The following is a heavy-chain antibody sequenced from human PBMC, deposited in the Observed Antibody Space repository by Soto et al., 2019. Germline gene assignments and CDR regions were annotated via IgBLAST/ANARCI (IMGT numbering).Heavy chain of an antibody. Sequence: SETLSLTCTVSGGSVTNSSYYWGWIRQSPGKGLEWIGSVYYRGRSYSKSSVKSRVTISVDTSKNQFSLNLNSVTASDTAVYFCVRQRNTVITQASFDYWGQGAMVTVYS. CDR3: VRQRNTVITQASFDY. CDR1: GGSVTNSSYY. J-gene: IGHJ4*02. CDR2: VYYRGRS. D-gene: IGHD1-20*01. V-gene: IGHV4-39*01.